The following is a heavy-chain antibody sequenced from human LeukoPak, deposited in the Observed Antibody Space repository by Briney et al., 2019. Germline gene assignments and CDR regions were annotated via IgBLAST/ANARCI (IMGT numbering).Heavy chain of an antibody. CDR1: GYSFSNYW. Sequence: GESLKISCKTSGYSFSNYWIGWVRQMPGKGLEWMGIIYPGDSDTRYSPSFRGQVTISADTSLETAYLQWSSLKASDTAMYYWARQAVEDSSGWFDPWGQGTLVTVSS. CDR3: ARQAVEDSSGWFDP. J-gene: IGHJ5*02. D-gene: IGHD2-21*01. CDR2: IYPGDSDT. V-gene: IGHV5-51*01.